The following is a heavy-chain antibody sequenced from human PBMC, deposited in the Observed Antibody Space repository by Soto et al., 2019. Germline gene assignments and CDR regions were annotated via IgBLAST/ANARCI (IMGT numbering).Heavy chain of an antibody. CDR1: GYTFTSYY. Sequence: ASVKVSCKASGYTFTSYYIHWVRQAPGQGLEWVGLINPSGGSTTYAPKFQGRVTITRDTSASTAYMELSSLRSEDTAVYYCARNYYDSSGYYYAGPFDYWGQGTLVTVSS. CDR2: INPSGGST. D-gene: IGHD3-22*01. CDR3: ARNYYDSSGYYYAGPFDY. V-gene: IGHV1-46*01. J-gene: IGHJ4*02.